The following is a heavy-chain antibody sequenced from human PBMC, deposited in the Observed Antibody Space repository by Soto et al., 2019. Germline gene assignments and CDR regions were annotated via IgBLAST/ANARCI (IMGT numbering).Heavy chain of an antibody. CDR2: IYHSGST. D-gene: IGHD6-19*01. V-gene: IGHV4-4*02. CDR3: ARLGEWLAPYYYYGMDV. CDR1: GGSISSSNW. J-gene: IGHJ6*02. Sequence: PSETLSLTCAVSGGSISSSNWWSWVRQPPGKGLEWIGEIYHSGSTNYNPSLKSRVTISVDKSKNQFSLKLSSVTAADTAVYYCARLGEWLAPYYYYGMDVWGQGTTVTVSS.